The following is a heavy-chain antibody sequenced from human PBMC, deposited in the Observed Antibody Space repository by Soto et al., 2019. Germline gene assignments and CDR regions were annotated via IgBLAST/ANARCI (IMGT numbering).Heavy chain of an antibody. CDR3: ARRYGGNFDY. J-gene: IGHJ4*02. D-gene: IGHD2-15*01. V-gene: IGHV4-31*03. CDR2: IYYSGST. CDR1: GGSISSGGYY. Sequence: PPETLSLTCTVSGGSISSGGYYWSWIRQHPGKGLEWIGYIYYSGSTYYNPSLKSRVTISVDASKNQFSLKLSSVTAADTAVYYCARRYGGNFDYWGQGTLVTV.